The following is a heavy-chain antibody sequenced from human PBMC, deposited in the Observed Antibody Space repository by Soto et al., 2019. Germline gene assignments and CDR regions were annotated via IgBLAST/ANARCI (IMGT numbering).Heavy chain of an antibody. CDR1: GGSVSSNSYY. Sequence: SETLSLTCTVSGGSVSSNSYYWDWIRQPPGKGLEWIASVYYSGNTHYNPSLQSRVTISVDTSENQFSLRLTSVTAADTAVYFCARHRFLELLSPNSVSAPDYWGLGCLVTGSS. D-gene: IGHD3-10*01. V-gene: IGHV4-39*01. J-gene: IGHJ4*02. CDR2: VYYSGNT. CDR3: ARHRFLELLSPNSVSAPDY.